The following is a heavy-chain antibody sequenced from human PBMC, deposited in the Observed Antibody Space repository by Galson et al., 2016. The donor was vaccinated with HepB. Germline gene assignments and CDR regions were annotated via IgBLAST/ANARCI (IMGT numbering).Heavy chain of an antibody. CDR3: ARDLSITIFGVVIRRPPGGMDV. Sequence: SLRLSCAASGFTFSSYSMNWVHQAPGKGLEWVSYISSSGSTMYYADSVKGRFTISRDSAENSLYLQMNSLRDEDTAVYYCARDLSITIFGVVIRRPPGGMDVWGQGTTVTVSS. CDR2: ISSSGSTM. J-gene: IGHJ6*02. CDR1: GFTFSSYS. V-gene: IGHV3-48*02. D-gene: IGHD3-3*01.